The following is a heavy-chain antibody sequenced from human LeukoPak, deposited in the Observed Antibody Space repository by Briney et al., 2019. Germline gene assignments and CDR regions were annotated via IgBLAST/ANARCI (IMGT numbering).Heavy chain of an antibody. J-gene: IGHJ4*02. D-gene: IGHD4-23*01. Sequence: GGSLRLSCAASGFTLSSYAMSWVRQAPGKGLEWVSAISGSGGSTYYADSVKGRFTISRDNSKNTLHLQMNSLRAEDTAVYYCAKDRSLRAVVTPHYWGQGTLVTVSS. CDR3: AKDRSLRAVVTPHY. CDR2: ISGSGGST. CDR1: GFTLSSYA. V-gene: IGHV3-23*01.